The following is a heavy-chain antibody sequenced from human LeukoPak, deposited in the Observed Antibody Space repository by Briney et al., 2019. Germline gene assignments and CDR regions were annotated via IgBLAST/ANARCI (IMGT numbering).Heavy chain of an antibody. V-gene: IGHV3-21*01. CDR1: GFTFSTYS. D-gene: IGHD3-3*01. CDR2: ISSSSSYI. Sequence: GGSLRLSCAASGFTFSTYSMNWVRQAPGKGLEWVSSISSSSSYIYYADSVKGRFTISRDNAKNSLYLQMNSLRAEDTAVYYCARGPYYDLPFDYWGQGTLVTVSS. CDR3: ARGPYYDLPFDY. J-gene: IGHJ4*02.